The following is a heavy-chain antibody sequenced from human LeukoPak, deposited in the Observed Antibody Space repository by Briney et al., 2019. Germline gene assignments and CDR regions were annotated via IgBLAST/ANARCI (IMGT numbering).Heavy chain of an antibody. J-gene: IGHJ4*02. D-gene: IGHD6-13*01. CDR1: GFTFSDYY. V-gene: IGHV3-11*03. CDR3: ADDSRGDY. CDR2: ISSSGSLT. Sequence: GGSLRLCCAASGFTFSDYYMSWVRQAPGRGLEWLSYISSSGSLTNHADSMKGRFTISRDNAKNSLYLQMNSLRAEDTAVYYCADDSRGDYWGQGTLVTVSP.